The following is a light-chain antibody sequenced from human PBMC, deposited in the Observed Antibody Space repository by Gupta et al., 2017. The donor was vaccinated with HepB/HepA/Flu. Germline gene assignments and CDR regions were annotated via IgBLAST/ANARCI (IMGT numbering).Light chain of an antibody. J-gene: IGKJ3*01. CDR3: QHENSSPIT. CDR1: QSLSSG. CDR2: LTS. Sequence: IQMTQSPSSLSASVGDRVIITCRASQSLSSGLDWYQQKPGKAPSLLISLTSRVESGVPSRFSGSGYGTEFTLTISSRQPEDFANYYCQHENSSPITFGHGTXVDI. V-gene: IGKV1-5*03.